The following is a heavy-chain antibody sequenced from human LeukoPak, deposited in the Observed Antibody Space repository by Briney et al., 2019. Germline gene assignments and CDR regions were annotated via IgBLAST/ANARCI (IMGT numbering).Heavy chain of an antibody. J-gene: IGHJ5*01. Sequence: PGGSLRLSCAGSGFALKSYSLTWVRQAPGKGLEWVSSISSTSAYIHYADSVKGRFTISRDNVDNVVYLEMNSLGAEDTATYYCARVAVSGPTGWFDSWGQGALVIVSS. V-gene: IGHV3-21*01. CDR1: GFALKSYS. CDR3: ARVAVSGPTGWFDS. CDR2: ISSTSAYI. D-gene: IGHD2-8*02.